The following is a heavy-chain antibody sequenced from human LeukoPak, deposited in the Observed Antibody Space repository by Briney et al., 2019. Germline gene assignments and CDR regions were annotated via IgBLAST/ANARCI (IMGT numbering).Heavy chain of an antibody. D-gene: IGHD6-19*01. CDR1: GFTFGNSA. V-gene: IGHV3-30*18. CDR3: VEERDRAGYFRY. Sequence: GGSLRLSCVASGFTFGNSAMHWVRQAPGKGLEWVTFISFDGSAKYYADAAKGRFAISRDNSKNTLYLEMSSLGLQDTAVYFCVEERDRAGYFRYWGQGILVTVSS. CDR2: ISFDGSAK. J-gene: IGHJ4*02.